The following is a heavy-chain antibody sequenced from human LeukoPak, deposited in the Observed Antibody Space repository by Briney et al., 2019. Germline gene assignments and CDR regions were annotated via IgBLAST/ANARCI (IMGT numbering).Heavy chain of an antibody. V-gene: IGHV3-30*02. D-gene: IGHD1-26*01. CDR1: GFTFSNFG. Sequence: TGGSLRLSCTASGFTFSNFGMHWVRQAPGKGLEWVAFIRYDGSNKYYADSVKGRFTISRDNSKNTLYLQMNSLRGEDTAVYYCAKDGDTMSGTYYYDMDVWGKGTTFTIS. CDR3: AKDGDTMSGTYYYDMDV. CDR2: IRYDGSNK. J-gene: IGHJ6*03.